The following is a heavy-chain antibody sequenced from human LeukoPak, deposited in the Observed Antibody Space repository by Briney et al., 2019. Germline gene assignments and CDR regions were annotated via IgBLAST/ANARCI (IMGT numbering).Heavy chain of an antibody. D-gene: IGHD1-14*01. CDR2: ISSSSSYI. V-gene: IGHV3-21*01. CDR3: AREGRNRYHAYGMDV. J-gene: IGHJ6*02. CDR1: GFTFSSYW. Sequence: GGSLRLSCAASGFTFSSYWMNWARQAPGKGLEWVSSISSSSSYIYYADSVKGRFTISRDNAKNSLYLQMNSLRAEDTAVYYCAREGRNRYHAYGMDVWGQGTTVTVSS.